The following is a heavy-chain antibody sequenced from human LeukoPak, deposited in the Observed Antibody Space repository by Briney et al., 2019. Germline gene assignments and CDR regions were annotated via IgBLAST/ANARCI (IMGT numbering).Heavy chain of an antibody. CDR1: GYSFTSYW. CDR3: ATARITMVRGVIITPWFDY. J-gene: IGHJ4*02. V-gene: IGHV5-51*01. CDR2: IYPGDSDT. Sequence: GESLKISCKGSGYSFTSYWIGWVRQMPGKGLEGMGIIYPGDSDTRYSPSFQGQVTISADKSISTAYLQWSSLKASDTAMYYCATARITMVRGVIITPWFDYWGQGTLVTVSS. D-gene: IGHD3-10*01.